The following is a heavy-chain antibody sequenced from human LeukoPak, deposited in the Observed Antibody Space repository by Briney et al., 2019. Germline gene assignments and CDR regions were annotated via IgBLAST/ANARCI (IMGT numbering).Heavy chain of an antibody. CDR2: ISGSGGST. V-gene: IGHV3-23*01. CDR3: AKDEAHTGEQDC. D-gene: IGHD7-27*01. J-gene: IGHJ4*02. CDR1: GFTFSTYA. Sequence: GGSLRLSCAASGFTFSTYAMSWVRQAPGKGLEWVSAISGSGGSTYYADSVKGRFTISRDNSRNTLYLQMSSLRAEDTAVYYCAKDEAHTGEQDCWGQGTLVTVSS.